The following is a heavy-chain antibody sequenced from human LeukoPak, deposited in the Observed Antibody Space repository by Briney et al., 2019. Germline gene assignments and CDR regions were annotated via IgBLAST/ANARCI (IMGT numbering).Heavy chain of an antibody. J-gene: IGHJ6*03. V-gene: IGHV4-61*08. D-gene: IGHD3-16*01. CDR1: GGSISSGGYY. CDR3: ARVWGYYYYMDV. CDR2: IYYSGST. Sequence: KPSQTLSLTCTVSGGSISSGGYYWSWIRQPPGKGLEWIGYIYYSGSTNYNPSLKSRVTISVDTSKNQFSLRLSSVTAADTAVYYCARVWGYYYYMDVWGKGTTVTVSS.